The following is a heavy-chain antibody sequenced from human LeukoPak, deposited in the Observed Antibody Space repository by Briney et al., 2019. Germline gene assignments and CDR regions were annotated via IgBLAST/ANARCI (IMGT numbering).Heavy chain of an antibody. Sequence: GGSLTLSCAASGFTFSDYWMHWVRQAPGKGLEWMAFIRSDGSNKYYADSVKGRFTISRDNSKNTLYLQMNSLRAEDTAVYYCARILDSAWGELGYWGQGTLVTVSS. CDR2: IRSDGSNK. J-gene: IGHJ4*02. CDR3: ARILDSAWGELGY. CDR1: GFTFSDYW. V-gene: IGHV3-30*02. D-gene: IGHD6-19*01.